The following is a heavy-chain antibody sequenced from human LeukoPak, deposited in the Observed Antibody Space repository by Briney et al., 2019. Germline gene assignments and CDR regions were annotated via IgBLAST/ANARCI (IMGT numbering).Heavy chain of an antibody. CDR2: IYYSGST. CDR3: ARVGGSTWYFGY. Sequence: PSETLSLTCTVSGDSITSYYWSWIRQPLGKGLEWIGYIYYSGSTNYNPSLKSRVTMSVDTSKNQFSLKLSSVAAADAAVYYCARVGGSTWYFGYWGQGTLVTVSS. D-gene: IGHD6-13*01. J-gene: IGHJ4*02. V-gene: IGHV4-59*01. CDR1: GDSITSYY.